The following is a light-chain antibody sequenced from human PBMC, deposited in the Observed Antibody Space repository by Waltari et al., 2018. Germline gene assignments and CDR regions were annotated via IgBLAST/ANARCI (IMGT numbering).Light chain of an antibody. Sequence: QSGLTQPASVSGSPGQSITISCTGASSDVGGRDFVSWYQQHPGKAPKILIFDVSKRPSGVSNRFSAAKSGNTASLTISGLQAEDEADYYCSSYTTKTTLVFGGGTKLTVL. CDR2: DVS. CDR3: SSYTTKTTLV. V-gene: IGLV2-14*01. CDR1: SSDVGGRDF. J-gene: IGLJ3*02.